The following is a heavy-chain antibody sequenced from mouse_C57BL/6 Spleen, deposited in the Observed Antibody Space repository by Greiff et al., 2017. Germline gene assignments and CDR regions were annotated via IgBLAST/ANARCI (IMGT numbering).Heavy chain of an antibody. CDR3: ARDYYSRSRYYYAKDY. V-gene: IGHV1-26*01. D-gene: IGHD1-1*01. Sequence: VQLQQSGPELVKPGASVKISCKASGYTFTDYYMNWVKQSNGKSLEWIGDINPNNGGTSYNQKFKGKATLTVAKSSSTAYMELRSLTSEDSAVYYGARDYYSRSRYYYAKDYWGQGTSVTVAS. CDR1: GYTFTDYY. CDR2: INPNNGGT. J-gene: IGHJ4*01.